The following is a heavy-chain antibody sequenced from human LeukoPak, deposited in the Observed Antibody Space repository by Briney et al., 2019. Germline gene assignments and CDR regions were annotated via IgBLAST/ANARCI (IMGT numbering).Heavy chain of an antibody. J-gene: IGHJ4*02. CDR1: GYTFSDYA. V-gene: IGHV1-3*01. Sequence: ALVKVSCKASGYTFSDYAIHWVRQAPGQRLEWMGWIDAGNGNTRYSQKFQGRVTITRDTSTSTAYIELRSLRSEDTAMHYCARGSTSDWPLDHWGQETLVTIPS. D-gene: IGHD2-2*01. CDR2: IDAGNGNT. CDR3: ARGSTSDWPLDH.